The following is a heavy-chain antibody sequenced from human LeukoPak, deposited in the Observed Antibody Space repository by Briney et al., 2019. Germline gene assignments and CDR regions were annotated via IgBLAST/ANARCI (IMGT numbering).Heavy chain of an antibody. V-gene: IGHV1-18*01. Sequence: ASVKVSCKASGYTFTSYGISWVRQAPGQGLEWMGWISAYNGNTNYAQKLQGRVTTTTDTSTSTAYMELRSLRSDDTAVYYCARGLYYDFWSGYYPYYYYGMDVWGQGTTVTVSS. CDR3: ARGLYYDFWSGYYPYYYYGMDV. CDR1: GYTFTSYG. J-gene: IGHJ6*02. D-gene: IGHD3-3*01. CDR2: ISAYNGNT.